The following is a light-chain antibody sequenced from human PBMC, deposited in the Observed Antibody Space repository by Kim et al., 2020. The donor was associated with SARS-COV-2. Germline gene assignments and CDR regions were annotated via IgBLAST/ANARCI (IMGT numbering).Light chain of an antibody. CDR1: QGISTF. J-gene: IGKJ1*01. CDR2: GAS. V-gene: IGKV1-27*01. CDR3: QRHNDALRT. Sequence: ASVGDRVTITCRASQGISTFLAWYQHKPGKVPKLLLYGASTLQPGVPSRFSGSGSVTDFTLTINSLQPEDVATYYCQRHNDALRTFGQGTKVEIK.